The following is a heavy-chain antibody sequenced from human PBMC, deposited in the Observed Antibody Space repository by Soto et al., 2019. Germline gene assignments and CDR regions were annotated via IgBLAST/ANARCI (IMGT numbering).Heavy chain of an antibody. D-gene: IGHD3-22*01. V-gene: IGHV1-2*04. Sequence: ASVKVSCKASGYTFTGYYMHWVRQAPGQGLEWMGWINPNSGGTNYAQKFQGWVTMTRDTSISTAYMELSRLRSDDTAVYYCATGRGDYYDSSGYHIQDYWFDPWGQGTLVTVSS. CDR2: INPNSGGT. CDR1: GYTFTGYY. J-gene: IGHJ5*02. CDR3: ATGRGDYYDSSGYHIQDYWFDP.